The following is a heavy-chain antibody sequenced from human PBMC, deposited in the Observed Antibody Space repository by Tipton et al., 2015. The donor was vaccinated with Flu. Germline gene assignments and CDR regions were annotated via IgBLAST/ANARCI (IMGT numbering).Heavy chain of an antibody. CDR2: ISSSGSTI. J-gene: IGHJ4*02. V-gene: IGHV3-48*03. D-gene: IGHD3-3*01. Sequence: SLRLSCAASGFTFSSYEMNWVRQAPGKGLEWVSYISSSGSTIYYADSVKGRFTISRDNAKNSLYLQMNSLRAEDTAVYYRARTATYYDFWSGYWRGYYFDYWGQGTLITVSS. CDR3: ARTATYYDFWSGYWRGYYFDY. CDR1: GFTFSSYE.